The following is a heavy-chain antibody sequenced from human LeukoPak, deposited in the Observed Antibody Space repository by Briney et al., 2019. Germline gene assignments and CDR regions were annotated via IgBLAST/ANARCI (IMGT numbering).Heavy chain of an antibody. CDR1: GGSFSGYY. V-gene: IGHV4-34*01. CDR3: ARDEGYCTNGVCYNWFDP. Sequence: KPSETLSLTCAVYGGSFSGYYWSWIRQPPGKGLEWIGEINHSGSTNYNPSLKSRVTISVDTSKNQFSLKLSSVTAADTAVYYCARDEGYCTNGVCYNWFDPWGQGTLVTVSS. J-gene: IGHJ5*02. D-gene: IGHD2-8*01. CDR2: INHSGST.